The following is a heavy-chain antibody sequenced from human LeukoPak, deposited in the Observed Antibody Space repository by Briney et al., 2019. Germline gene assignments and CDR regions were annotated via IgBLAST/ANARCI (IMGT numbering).Heavy chain of an antibody. D-gene: IGHD6-19*01. J-gene: IGHJ6*03. CDR3: ARGLYSSGWSREYYYYYMDV. V-gene: IGHV1-8*03. CDR1: GYTFTSYD. CDR2: MNPNSGNT. Sequence: ASVKVSCKASGYTFTSYDINWVRQATGQGLEWMGWMNPNSGNTGYAQKFQGRVTITRNTSISTAYMELSSLRSEDTAVYYCARGLYSSGWSREYYYYYMDVWGKGTTVTVSS.